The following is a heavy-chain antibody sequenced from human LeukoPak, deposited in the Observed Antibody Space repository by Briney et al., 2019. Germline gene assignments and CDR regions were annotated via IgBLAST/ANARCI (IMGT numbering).Heavy chain of an antibody. CDR1: GFTFSSFS. CDR2: ITGSGDMT. J-gene: IGHJ4*02. Sequence: GGSLRLSCAASGFTFSSFSMTWVRQAPGEGLEWVSTITGSGDMTFYADSMKGRFAISRDNAKNRLYLQMSSLRAEDTAAYYCAKDPLSYGGHYLDSWGQGTLVTVSS. CDR3: AKDPLSYGGHYLDS. V-gene: IGHV3-23*01. D-gene: IGHD4-23*01.